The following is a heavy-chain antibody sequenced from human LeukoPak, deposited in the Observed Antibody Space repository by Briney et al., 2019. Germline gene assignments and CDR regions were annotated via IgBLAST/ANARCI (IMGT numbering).Heavy chain of an antibody. D-gene: IGHD3-9*01. CDR1: GFTFSSYA. J-gene: IGHJ4*02. CDR3: AKSMKSFDILTGLDY. V-gene: IGHV3-23*01. Sequence: QPGGSLRLSCAASGFTFSSYAMSWVRQAPGKGLEWVSGVSASGGSTYYAGSVKGRFTISRDDSKNTLYLQMNSLRAEDTAIYYCAKSMKSFDILTGLDYWGQGTQVTVSS. CDR2: VSASGGST.